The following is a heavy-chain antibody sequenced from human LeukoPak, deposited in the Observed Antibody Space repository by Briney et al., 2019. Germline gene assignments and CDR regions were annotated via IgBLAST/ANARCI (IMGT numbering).Heavy chain of an antibody. Sequence: GGSLRPSCTASGFTFSHYAMAWVRQAPGKGLEWVSVITDSGDDTHHADSVKGRFTMSRDNSKNTLYLQLNSLRAEDTAVYYCAKSPLRYCTVSTCYPLDYWGQGTLVTVSS. CDR2: ITDSGDDT. CDR1: GFTFSHYA. D-gene: IGHD2-8*02. V-gene: IGHV3-23*01. CDR3: AKSPLRYCTVSTCYPLDY. J-gene: IGHJ4*02.